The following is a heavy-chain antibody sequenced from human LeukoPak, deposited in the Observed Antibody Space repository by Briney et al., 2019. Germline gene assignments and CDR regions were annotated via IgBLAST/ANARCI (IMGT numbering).Heavy chain of an antibody. D-gene: IGHD3-10*01. J-gene: IGHJ6*03. Sequence: PGGSLRLSCAASGFTFSSYSMNWVRQAPGKGLEWVSYISSSSSTIYYADSVKGRFTISRDNAKNSLYLQMNSLRAEDTAVYYCAKVSGSGSYYRYYYYMDVWGKGTTVTVSS. CDR3: AKVSGSGSYYRYYYYMDV. CDR2: ISSSSSTI. V-gene: IGHV3-48*01. CDR1: GFTFSSYS.